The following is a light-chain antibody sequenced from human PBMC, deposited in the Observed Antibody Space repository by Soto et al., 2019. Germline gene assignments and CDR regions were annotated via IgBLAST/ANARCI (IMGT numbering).Light chain of an antibody. CDR2: SHN. CDR1: SSNIGINA. CDR3: AVWDDSLNGVV. Sequence: QSVLTQPPSTSGTPGQRGTISCSGSSSNIGINAVNWYQQLPGTAPKLLIYSHNQRPSGVPDRFSGSKSDTSASLAISGIQSEDEADYYCAVWDDSLNGVVFGGGTKLTLL. V-gene: IGLV1-44*01. J-gene: IGLJ3*02.